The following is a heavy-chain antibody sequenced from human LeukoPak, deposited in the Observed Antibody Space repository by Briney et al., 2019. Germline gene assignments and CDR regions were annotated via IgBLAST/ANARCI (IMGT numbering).Heavy chain of an antibody. D-gene: IGHD1-20*01. V-gene: IGHV4-38-2*02. CDR2: IYHSGST. CDR1: GYSISSGYY. CDR3: AREGGPNYNCNRPGY. Sequence: PSETLSLTCTVSGYSISSGYYWGWIRQPPGKGLEWIGSIYHSGSTYYNPSLKSRVTISVDTSKNQFSLKLSSVTAADTAAYYCAREGGPNYNCNRPGYWGQGTLVTVSS. J-gene: IGHJ4*02.